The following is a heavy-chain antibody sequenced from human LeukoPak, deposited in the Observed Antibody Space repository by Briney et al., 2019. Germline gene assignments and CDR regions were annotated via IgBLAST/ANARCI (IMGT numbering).Heavy chain of an antibody. CDR2: IYYSGST. D-gene: IGHD2-21*02. J-gene: IGHJ5*02. CDR3: ARDRGGDLNWFDP. CDR1: GGSISSSSYY. V-gene: IGHV4-39*07. Sequence: SETLSLTCTVSGGSISSSSYYWGWIRQPPGKGLEWIGSIYYSGSTYYNPSLKSRVTISVDTSKNQFSLKLSSVTAADTAVYYCARDRGGDLNWFDPWGQGTLVTVSS.